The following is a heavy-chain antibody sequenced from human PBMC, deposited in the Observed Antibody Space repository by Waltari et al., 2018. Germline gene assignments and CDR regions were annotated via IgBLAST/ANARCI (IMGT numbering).Heavy chain of an antibody. D-gene: IGHD4-17*01. J-gene: IGHJ6*02. CDR3: ARGRHYDYYYYGIGV. CDR2: INTDGTRI. V-gene: IGHV3-74*01. CDR1: GLIRTRRV. Sequence: EVELVESGGGLVQPGGSLRLSCAGPGLIRTRRVMPWGRQAPGKGLVWVSRINTDGTRISYADFVKGRFTISRDNAKKTLYLQMNGLRDEDTAVYYCARGRHYDYYYYGIGVWGQGTTVIVSS.